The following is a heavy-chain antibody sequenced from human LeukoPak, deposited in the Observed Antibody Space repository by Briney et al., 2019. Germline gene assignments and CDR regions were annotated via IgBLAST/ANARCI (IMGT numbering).Heavy chain of an antibody. Sequence: SETLSLTCTVSGGSISSYYWSWIRQPPGKGLEWIGYIFYSGNTNYNPSLKSRVTISVDTSKNQFSLKLNSVTAADTAVYFCADTYGNWGQGTLVTVSS. CDR2: IFYSGNT. J-gene: IGHJ4*02. V-gene: IGHV4-59*08. CDR1: GGSISSYY. D-gene: IGHD2/OR15-2a*01. CDR3: ADTYGN.